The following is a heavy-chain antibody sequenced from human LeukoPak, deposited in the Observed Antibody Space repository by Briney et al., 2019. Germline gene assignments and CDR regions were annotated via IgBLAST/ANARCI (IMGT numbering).Heavy chain of an antibody. V-gene: IGHV3-21*01. J-gene: IGHJ6*03. CDR2: ISSSSSYI. Sequence: GGSLRLSCAASGFTFSSYSMSWVRQAPGKGLEWVSSISSSSSYIYDTDSVKGRFTISRDNAKNSLYLQMNSLRAEDTAVYYCARDVLMGYARGYYYYDYMDVWGKGTTVTVSS. D-gene: IGHD2-8*01. CDR3: ARDVLMGYARGYYYYDYMDV. CDR1: GFTFSSYS.